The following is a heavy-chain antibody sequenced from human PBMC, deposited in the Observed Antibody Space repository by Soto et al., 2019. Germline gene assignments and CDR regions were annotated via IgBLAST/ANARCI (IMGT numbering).Heavy chain of an antibody. D-gene: IGHD3-22*01. J-gene: IGHJ3*02. V-gene: IGHV1-18*01. CDR2: ISAYNGNT. CDR3: ERDSSGYFSAFAI. Sequence: GAPAEPCCKASGDGFTSCASRWVRQDPGQGLEWMGWISAYNGNTNYAQKLQGRVTMTTDTSTSTAYMELRSLRSDDTAVYYGERDSSGYFSAFAILLKRSMVTVSS. CDR1: GDGFTSCA.